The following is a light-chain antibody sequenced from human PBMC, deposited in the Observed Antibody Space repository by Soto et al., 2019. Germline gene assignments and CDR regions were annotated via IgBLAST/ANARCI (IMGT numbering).Light chain of an antibody. CDR3: QQGKTFPYT. V-gene: IGKV1-12*01. Sequence: IQMTQSPSTVSASLGDGINITCRAAQDVGDWLAWYQQRPGKAPKLLIFHASTLQSGVPSRFSGNRSGTTFTLSVSGLPREDFATYDCQQGKTFPYTFGQGTRLEI. CDR1: QDVGDW. CDR2: HAS. J-gene: IGKJ2*01.